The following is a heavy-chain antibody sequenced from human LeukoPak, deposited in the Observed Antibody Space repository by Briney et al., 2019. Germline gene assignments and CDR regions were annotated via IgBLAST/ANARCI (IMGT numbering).Heavy chain of an antibody. CDR3: AKPNYLSGSYYSFDY. CDR2: ISFDGNNK. Sequence: PGGSLRLSCAASGFTFSSYAMHWGRQAPGKGLEWVAVISFDGNNKYYADSVKGRFTISRDNSKNTLYLQMNSLRAEDTAVYYCAKPNYLSGSYYSFDYWGQGTLVTVSS. V-gene: IGHV3-30*18. CDR1: GFTFSSYA. D-gene: IGHD3-10*01. J-gene: IGHJ4*02.